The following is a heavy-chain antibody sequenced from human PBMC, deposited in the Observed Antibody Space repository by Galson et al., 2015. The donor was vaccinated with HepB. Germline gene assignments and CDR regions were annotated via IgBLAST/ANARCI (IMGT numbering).Heavy chain of an antibody. D-gene: IGHD1-26*01. V-gene: IGHV1-69*04. Sequence: SVKVSCKASGGTFSSYTISWVRQAPGQGLEWMGRIIPILGIANYAQKFQGRVTITADKSTSTAYMELSSLRSEDTAVYYCARDDSGSYYRVDAVDIWGQGTMVTVSS. J-gene: IGHJ3*02. CDR2: IIPILGIA. CDR1: GGTFSSYT. CDR3: ARDDSGSYYRVDAVDI.